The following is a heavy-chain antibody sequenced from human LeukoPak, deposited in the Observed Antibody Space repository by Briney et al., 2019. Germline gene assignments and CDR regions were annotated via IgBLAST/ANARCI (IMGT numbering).Heavy chain of an antibody. CDR1: GFTLISIW. J-gene: IGHJ4*02. V-gene: IGHV3-7*01. D-gene: IGHD5-18*01. CDR3: AAGYSYGTVLDY. Sequence: GGPRRLSLPPPGFTLISIWITWFCQPQGKGRGWWANIKQDGSEKYYVDSVKGRFTISRDNAKNSLYLQMNSLRAEDTAVYYCAAGYSYGTVLDYWGQGTLVTVSA. CDR2: IKQDGSEK.